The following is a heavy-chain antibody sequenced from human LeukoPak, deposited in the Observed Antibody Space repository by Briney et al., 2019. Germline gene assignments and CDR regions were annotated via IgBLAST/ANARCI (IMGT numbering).Heavy chain of an antibody. CDR2: INEDGSTT. CDR3: VRDLGGRSGH. CDR1: GFPFNAYW. Sequence: PGGSLRLSCAASGFPFNAYWMHWVRQAPGKGLVWVSRINEDGSTTNYADSVKGRSTIFRDNAKNTLYPQMNSLRAEDTAVYYCVRDLGGRSGHWGQGTLVTVSS. V-gene: IGHV3-74*01. D-gene: IGHD1-26*01. J-gene: IGHJ4*02.